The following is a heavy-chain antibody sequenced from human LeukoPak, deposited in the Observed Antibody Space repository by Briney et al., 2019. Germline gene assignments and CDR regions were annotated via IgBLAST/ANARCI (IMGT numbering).Heavy chain of an antibody. V-gene: IGHV4-30-2*01. J-gene: IGHJ4*02. CDR1: GGSISSGGYY. Sequence: SETLSLTFTVSGGSISSGGYYWSWIRQPPGKGLEWIGYIYHSGSTYYNPSLKSRVTISVDRSKNQFSLKLSSVTAADTAVYYCAREKWELGFDYWGQGTLVTVSS. D-gene: IGHD1-26*01. CDR3: AREKWELGFDY. CDR2: IYHSGST.